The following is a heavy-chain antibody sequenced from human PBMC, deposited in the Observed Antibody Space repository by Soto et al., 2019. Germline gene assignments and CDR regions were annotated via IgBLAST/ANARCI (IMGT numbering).Heavy chain of an antibody. CDR3: ARGYSYGSYWYFDL. CDR1: GFTFTGFG. J-gene: IGHJ2*01. D-gene: IGHD5-18*01. V-gene: IGHV1-18*04. CDR2: ITASNGNT. Sequence: QLQLVQSGTEVKHPGASVKVSCKASGFTFTGFGITWVRQAPGQGLEWMGWITASNGNTDYAQNLQGRVTMTTDTYTSTAYMELWRLRSDDTAVYYCARGYSYGSYWYFDLWGRGTLVTVSS.